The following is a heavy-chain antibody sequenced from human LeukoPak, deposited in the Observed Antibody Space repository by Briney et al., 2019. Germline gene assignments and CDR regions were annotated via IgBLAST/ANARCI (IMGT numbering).Heavy chain of an antibody. CDR3: ARDAAEWLQFYWYFDL. D-gene: IGHD5-24*01. CDR1: GYTFTIYG. V-gene: IGHV1-18*01. Sequence: ASVTVSCKASGYTFTIYGISWVRQAPGQGLEWMGGISAYNGNTNYAQKLQGRVTMTTDTSTSTAYMELRSLRSDDTAVYYCARDAAEWLQFYWYFDLWGRGTLVTVSS. J-gene: IGHJ2*01. CDR2: ISAYNGNT.